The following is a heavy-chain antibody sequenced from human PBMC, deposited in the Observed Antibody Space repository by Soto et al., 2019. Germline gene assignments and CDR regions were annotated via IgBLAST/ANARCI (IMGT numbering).Heavy chain of an antibody. CDR2: IIPIFGTA. D-gene: IGHD6-6*01. J-gene: IGHJ6*02. V-gene: IGHV1-69*06. Sequence: SVKVSCKASGGTFSSYAISWVRQAPGQGLEWMGGIIPIFGTANYAQKFQGRVTITADKSTSTAYMELSSLRSEDTAVYYCASSSSIAARLDYYYYGMDVWGQGTTVTLS. CDR1: GGTFSSYA. CDR3: ASSSSIAARLDYYYYGMDV.